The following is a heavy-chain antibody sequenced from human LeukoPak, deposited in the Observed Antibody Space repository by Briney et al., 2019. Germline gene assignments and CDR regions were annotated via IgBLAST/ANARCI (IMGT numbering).Heavy chain of an antibody. V-gene: IGHV1-2*02. D-gene: IGHD4-11*01. J-gene: IGHJ4*02. CDR3: ARDLYTFDY. CDR2: INSNNGDT. CDR1: GFTYTEYY. Sequence: ASMTVSCKASGFTYTEYYVHWVRQGPGQGLEWMGWINSNNGDTNYAQKFQGRVTMTRDTSISTAYMELRRLRSDDTAVYYCARDLYTFDYWGQGALVTVSS.